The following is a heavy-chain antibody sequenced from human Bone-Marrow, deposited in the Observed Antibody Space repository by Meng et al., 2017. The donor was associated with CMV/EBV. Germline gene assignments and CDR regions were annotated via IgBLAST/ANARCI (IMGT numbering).Heavy chain of an antibody. D-gene: IGHD6-6*01. CDR1: GGSISSSNW. V-gene: IGHV4-4*02. Sequence: SETLSLTCAVSGGSISSSNWWSWVRQPPGKGLEWIGEIYHSGSTNYNPSLKSRVTISVDTSKNQFSLKLSSVTAADTAVYYCARDSSSPDYGMDVWGQGTTVTVFS. J-gene: IGHJ6*01. CDR2: IYHSGST. CDR3: ARDSSSPDYGMDV.